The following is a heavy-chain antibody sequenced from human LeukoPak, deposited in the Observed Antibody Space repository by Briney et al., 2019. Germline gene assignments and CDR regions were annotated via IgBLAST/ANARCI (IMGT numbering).Heavy chain of an antibody. J-gene: IGHJ6*03. CDR2: INHSGTT. Sequence: SETLSLTCGVSGGSFSAYYWIWIRQPPGKGLEWIGEINHSGTTHYTPSLESRVTISVDTSRNQFSLNLSSVTAADTGLYFCARAGIEAFYYMDVWGKGTTVTVSS. CDR1: GGSFSAYY. CDR3: ARAGIEAFYYMDV. V-gene: IGHV4-34*01. D-gene: IGHD3-10*01.